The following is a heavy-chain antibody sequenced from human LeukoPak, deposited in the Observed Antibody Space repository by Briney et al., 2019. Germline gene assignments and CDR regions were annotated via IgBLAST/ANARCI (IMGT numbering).Heavy chain of an antibody. Sequence: GGSLRLSCAASGFTFSSYWMSWVRQAPGKGLEWVANIKQDGSEKYYVDSVKGRFTISRDNAKNSLYLQMNSLRAEDTAVYYCARGKIYYDRDYYYYGMDVWGQGTTVTVSS. D-gene: IGHD3-9*01. CDR2: IKQDGSEK. V-gene: IGHV3-7*01. CDR3: ARGKIYYDRDYYYYGMDV. CDR1: GFTFSSYW. J-gene: IGHJ6*02.